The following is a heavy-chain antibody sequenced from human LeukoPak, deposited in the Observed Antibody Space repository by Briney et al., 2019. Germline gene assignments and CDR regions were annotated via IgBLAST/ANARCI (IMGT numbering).Heavy chain of an antibody. CDR3: TWIQKVVGGFDM. CDR1: GFTFSDAW. D-gene: IGHD5-18*01. J-gene: IGHJ3*02. V-gene: IGHV3-15*01. Sequence: GESLRLSCAASGFTFSDAWMSWVRQAPGKGLEWIGRIKSKRSGATDYAESVKGGFTISRDDSENMVHLQMNSLNTEDTAVYYCTWIQKVVGGFDMWGQGTMVTVSS. CDR2: IKSKRSGAT.